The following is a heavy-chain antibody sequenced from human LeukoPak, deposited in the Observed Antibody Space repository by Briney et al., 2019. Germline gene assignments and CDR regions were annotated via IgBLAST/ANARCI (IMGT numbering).Heavy chain of an antibody. D-gene: IGHD4-17*01. Sequence: SETLSLTCALSGGSISTSSTNWGWIRQPPGEGLEWIGSIYHSGSTYYNPSLKSRVTISVDTSKNQFSLKLNSVTAADTAVYYCATTTLTLGYYYYYMDVWDRGTTVTVSS. J-gene: IGHJ6*03. CDR1: GGSISTSSTN. CDR3: ATTTLTLGYYYYYMDV. V-gene: IGHV4-39*01. CDR2: IYHSGST.